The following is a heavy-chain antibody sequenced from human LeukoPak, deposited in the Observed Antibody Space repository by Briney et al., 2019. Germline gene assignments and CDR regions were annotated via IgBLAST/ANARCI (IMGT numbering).Heavy chain of an antibody. D-gene: IGHD3-16*02. CDR1: GFTFSSYA. J-gene: IGHJ4*02. CDR3: ARDATYYDYVWGSYRYNRYFDY. CDR2: ISYDGSNK. Sequence: GRSLRLSCAASGFTFSSYALHWVRQAPGKGLEWVAVISYDGSNKYYADSVKGRFTISRDNSKNTLYLQMNSLRAEDTAVYYCARDATYYDYVWGSYRYNRYFDYWGQGTLVTVSS. V-gene: IGHV3-30*04.